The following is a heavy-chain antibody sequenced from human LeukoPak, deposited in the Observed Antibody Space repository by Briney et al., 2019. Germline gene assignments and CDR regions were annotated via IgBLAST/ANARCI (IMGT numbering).Heavy chain of an antibody. CDR1: GGSISSSSYF. J-gene: IGHJ6*03. D-gene: IGHD3-10*01. Sequence: SSETLSLTCSVSGGSISSSSYFWGWIRQPPGKGLEWIASVHHSGSTYYNPSLKSRLTISVDTSKNQFSLKMSSVTAADTAVYFCARQLYVSGSYYAPMDVWGKGTTVTISS. CDR2: VHHSGST. CDR3: ARQLYVSGSYYAPMDV. V-gene: IGHV4-39*01.